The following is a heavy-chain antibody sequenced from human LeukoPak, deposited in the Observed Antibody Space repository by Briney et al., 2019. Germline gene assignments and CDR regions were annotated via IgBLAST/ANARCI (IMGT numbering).Heavy chain of an antibody. D-gene: IGHD3-3*01. CDR1: GGTFSSYA. CDR2: IIPIFGTA. V-gene: IGHV1-69*05. Sequence: GSSVKVSCKASGGTFSSYAIGWVRQAPGQGLEWMGRIIPIFGTANYAQKFQGRVTITTDESTSTAYMELSSLRSEDTAVYYCATLSGGGNSSYYDFWSGYYRIGGWFDPWGQGTLVTVSS. J-gene: IGHJ5*02. CDR3: ATLSGGGNSSYYDFWSGYYRIGGWFDP.